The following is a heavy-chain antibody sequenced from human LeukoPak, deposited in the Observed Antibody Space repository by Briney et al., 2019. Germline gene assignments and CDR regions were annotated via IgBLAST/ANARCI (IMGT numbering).Heavy chain of an antibody. J-gene: IGHJ5*02. Sequence: GRSLRLSCAASGFTFSSYSMNWVRQAPGKGLEWVSSISSSSSYIYYADSVKGRFTISRDNAKNSLYLQMNSLRAEDTAVYYCARVPPFDYGDYEGWFDPWGQGTLVTVSS. V-gene: IGHV3-21*01. D-gene: IGHD4-17*01. CDR2: ISSSSSYI. CDR1: GFTFSSYS. CDR3: ARVPPFDYGDYEGWFDP.